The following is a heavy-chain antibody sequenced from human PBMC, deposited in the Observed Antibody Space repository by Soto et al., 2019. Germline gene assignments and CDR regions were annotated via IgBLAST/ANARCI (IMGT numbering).Heavy chain of an antibody. CDR1: GFTFSSYG. CDR3: ARETGTHYYYYGMDV. CDR2: IWYDRSNK. V-gene: IGHV3-33*01. D-gene: IGHD1-1*01. J-gene: IGHJ6*02. Sequence: QVQLVESGGGVVQPGRSLRLSCAASGFTFSSYGMHWVRQAPGKGLEWVAVIWYDRSNKYYADSVKGRFTISRDNSKNTLYLQMNSLRAEDTAVYYCARETGTHYYYYGMDVWGQGTTVTVSS.